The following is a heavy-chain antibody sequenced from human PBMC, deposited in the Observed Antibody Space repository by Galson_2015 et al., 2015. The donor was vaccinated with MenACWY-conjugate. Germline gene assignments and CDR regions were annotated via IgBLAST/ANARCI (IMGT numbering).Heavy chain of an antibody. CDR1: GYRFTTYW. J-gene: IGHJ4*02. Sequence: QSGAEVKKPGESLKISCKGSGYRFTTYWIGWVRQMPGKGLQWMGIMYPGDSDTRYSPSFQGQVTISADKSTSTAYLQWSSLKASDTAIYYCVVPAAIVGSFDYWGQGTLVTVSS. CDR2: MYPGDSDT. V-gene: IGHV5-51*01. CDR3: VVPAAIVGSFDY. D-gene: IGHD2-2*02.